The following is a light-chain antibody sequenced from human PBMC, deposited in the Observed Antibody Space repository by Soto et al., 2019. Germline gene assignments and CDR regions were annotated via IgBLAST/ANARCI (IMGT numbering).Light chain of an antibody. J-gene: IGLJ2*01. CDR1: SSDVGSHNL. CDR2: EAN. Sequence: QSVLTQPASVSVSPGQSITISCTGSSSDVGSHNLVSWYQQYPGKAPKLMIFEANKRPSGVANRFSGSKSGNTASLTVSGLQADDEADYCCCSYVGTSTIFGGGTKLTVL. CDR3: CSYVGTSTI. V-gene: IGLV2-23*01.